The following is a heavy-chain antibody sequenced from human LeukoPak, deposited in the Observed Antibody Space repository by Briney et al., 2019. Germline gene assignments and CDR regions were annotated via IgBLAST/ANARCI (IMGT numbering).Heavy chain of an antibody. CDR3: ARGRVSSSTWYSTYYYYFYMDV. V-gene: IGHV4-59*01. J-gene: IGHJ6*03. Sequence: SETLSLTCSVSDDSITMYYWTWIRQPPGKGLEWIGYVDLTGSTNFNPSLNGRVSISRDTTKNLFSLRLRSVTAADTAVYFCARGRVSSSTWYSTYYYYFYMDVWGKGTTVTVSS. CDR1: DDSITMYY. D-gene: IGHD1-1*01. CDR2: VDLTGST.